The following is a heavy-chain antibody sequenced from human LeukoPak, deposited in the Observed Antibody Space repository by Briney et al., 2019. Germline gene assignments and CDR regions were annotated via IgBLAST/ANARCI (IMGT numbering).Heavy chain of an antibody. J-gene: IGHJ5*02. Sequence: PSETLSLTCTVSNGSMTSDSYYWAWVRQPPGKGLEWIGTIFYSGKTYYSASLMSRVTVSLDTSKKNFSLRLSSVTAADTAVYYCARLWIVATWFDAWGQGTLVTVSS. CDR2: IFYSGKT. CDR3: ARLWIVATWFDA. V-gene: IGHV4-39*02. CDR1: NGSMTSDSYY. D-gene: IGHD5-12*01.